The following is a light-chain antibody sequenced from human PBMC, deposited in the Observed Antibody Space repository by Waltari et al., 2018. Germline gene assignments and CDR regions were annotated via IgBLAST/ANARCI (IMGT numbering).Light chain of an antibody. CDR3: QVWDSSRDHGV. CDR2: YVS. V-gene: IGLV3-21*04. J-gene: IGLJ1*01. Sequence: SYVLTQPPSVSVAPGETARITCGGNNIGRKTVHWYQQKPGQTPVVFISYVSDRPSGIPERFSGSNSGNTATLTISRVEAGDEADYYCQVWDSSRDHGVFGTGTKVTVL. CDR1: NIGRKT.